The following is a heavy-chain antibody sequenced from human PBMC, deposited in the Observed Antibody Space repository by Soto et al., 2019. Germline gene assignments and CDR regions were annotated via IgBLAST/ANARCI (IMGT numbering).Heavy chain of an antibody. CDR3: TPGGYSARRSWRYGMDV. CDR1: GFDCSNAW. J-gene: IGHJ6*02. Sequence: GGSLTVFSAAAGFDCSNAWMNWVRRTPGKGVEWGGRIQSKVDGGTADYTAPAKGRFTISRDDSKHTLYLQMDSLKAEDTAVYFCTPGGYSARRSWRYGMDVWGPGTTVTVSS. D-gene: IGHD1-26*01. V-gene: IGHV3-15*07. CDR2: IQSKVDGGTA.